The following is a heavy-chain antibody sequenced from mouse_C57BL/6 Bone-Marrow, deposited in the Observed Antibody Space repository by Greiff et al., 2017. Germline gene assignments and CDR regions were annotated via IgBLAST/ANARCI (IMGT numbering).Heavy chain of an antibody. J-gene: IGHJ2*01. CDR3: ARRFYFDY. Sequence: EVTLVESGGDLAKPGGSLKLSCAASGSTFSSYGMSWVRQTPDKRLEWVATISSGGSYTYYPDSVKGRSTISSENAKNTLYLQVSILKSEDTDMYYCARRFYFDYWGQGTTLTVSS. CDR2: ISSGGSYT. V-gene: IGHV5-6*02. CDR1: GSTFSSYG.